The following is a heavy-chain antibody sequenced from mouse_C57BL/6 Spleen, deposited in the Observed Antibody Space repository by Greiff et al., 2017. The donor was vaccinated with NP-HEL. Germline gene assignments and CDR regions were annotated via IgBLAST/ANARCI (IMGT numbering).Heavy chain of an antibody. V-gene: IGHV5-4*03. J-gene: IGHJ3*01. CDR2: ISDGGSYT. Sequence: EVKVVESGGGLVKPGGSLKLSCAASGFTFSSYAMSWVRQTPEKRLEWVATISDGGSYTYYPDNVKGRFTISRDNAKNNLYLQMSHLKSEDTAMYYCARVGEDWAWFAYWGQGTLVTVSA. D-gene: IGHD4-1*01. CDR1: GFTFSSYA. CDR3: ARVGEDWAWFAY.